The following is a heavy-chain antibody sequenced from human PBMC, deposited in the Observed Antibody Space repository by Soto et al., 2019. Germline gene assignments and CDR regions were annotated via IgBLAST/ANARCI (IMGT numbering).Heavy chain of an antibody. Sequence: GGSLRLSCAASGFTFSSYGMHWVRQAPGKGLKWVAVISYDGSNKYYADSVKGRFTISRDNSKNTLYLQMNSLRAEDTAVYNCSIVHLAVAAVGLGLYSYYGMDSWGQGTTFTIAS. V-gene: IGHV3-30*03. CDR1: GFTFSSYG. J-gene: IGHJ6*02. CDR3: SIVHLAVAAVGLGLYSYYGMDS. D-gene: IGHD6-13*01. CDR2: ISYDGSNK.